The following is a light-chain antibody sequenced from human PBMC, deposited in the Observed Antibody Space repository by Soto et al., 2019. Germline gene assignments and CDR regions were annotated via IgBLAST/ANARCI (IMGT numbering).Light chain of an antibody. V-gene: IGLV6-57*03. J-gene: IGLJ1*01. CDR3: QSYHSSYPYV. Sequence: NFMLTQPHSVSESPGKTVTISCTRSGGSIASGYVQWYRQRPGSAPTTVIYEDNQRPSGVPDRFSGSIDSSSNSASLTISGLQTEDEDDYYCQSYHSSYPYVFGTGTKLTVL. CDR2: EDN. CDR1: GGSIASGY.